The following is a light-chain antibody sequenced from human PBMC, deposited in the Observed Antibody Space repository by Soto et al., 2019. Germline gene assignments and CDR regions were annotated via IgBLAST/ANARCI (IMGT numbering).Light chain of an antibody. CDR2: GDN. Sequence: QLVLTQPPSVSGAPGQRVSISCTGSTSNIGAPYDVHWYQHLPGTAPKLLIYGDNNRPSGVPDRFSGSKSGTSASLAITRLQAEDEADYYCSSYAGSYTVVFGGGTKLTVL. V-gene: IGLV1-40*01. J-gene: IGLJ2*01. CDR3: SSYAGSYTVV. CDR1: TSNIGAPYD.